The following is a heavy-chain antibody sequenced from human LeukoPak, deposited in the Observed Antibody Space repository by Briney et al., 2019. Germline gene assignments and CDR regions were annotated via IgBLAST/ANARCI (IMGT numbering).Heavy chain of an antibody. CDR2: INPNSGGT. J-gene: IGHJ6*03. Sequence: GASVKVSCKASGYTFISYGISWVRQAPGQGLEWMGWINPNSGGTNYAQKFQGRVTMTRDTSISTAYMELSRLRSDDTAVYYCARDLPIFGVVPSYYYYYMDVWGKGTTVTVSS. CDR3: ARDLPIFGVVPSYYYYYMDV. D-gene: IGHD3-3*01. CDR1: GYTFISYG. V-gene: IGHV1-2*02.